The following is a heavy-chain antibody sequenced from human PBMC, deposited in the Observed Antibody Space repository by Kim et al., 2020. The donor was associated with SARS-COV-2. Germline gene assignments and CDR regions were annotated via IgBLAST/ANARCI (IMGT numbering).Heavy chain of an antibody. Sequence: GESLKISCKGSGYSFTSYWIGWVRQMPGKGLELMGIIYPGDSDTRYSPSFQGQVTISADKSISTAYLQWSSLKASDTAMYYCARRGYYYVSSGSAFDIWGGGTMVTLSS. CDR1: GYSFTSYW. V-gene: IGHV5-51*01. J-gene: IGHJ3*02. D-gene: IGHD3-22*01. CDR3: ARRGYYYVSSGSAFDI. CDR2: IYPGDSDT.